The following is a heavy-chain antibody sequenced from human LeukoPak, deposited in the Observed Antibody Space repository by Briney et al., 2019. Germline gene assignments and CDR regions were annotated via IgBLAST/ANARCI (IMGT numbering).Heavy chain of an antibody. J-gene: IGHJ4*02. Sequence: GGSLRLSCAASGFSVSTNYMSWVRQAPGKGLEWVSIIYSGGSTHYADSVKGRFTISRDNSKNTLYLQMNSLRAEDTAVYYCAKASTIFGVVPDYWGQGTLVTVSS. D-gene: IGHD3-3*01. CDR2: IYSGGST. CDR1: GFSVSTNY. V-gene: IGHV3-53*01. CDR3: AKASTIFGVVPDY.